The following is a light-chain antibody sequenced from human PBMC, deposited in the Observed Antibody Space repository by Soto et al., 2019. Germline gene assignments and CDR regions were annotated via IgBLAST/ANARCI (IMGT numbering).Light chain of an antibody. CDR3: QVWDSSSDRLVV. J-gene: IGLJ2*01. Sequence: SYELTQPPSVSVAPGQTARITCGGSDNGSKPVHWYQQKPGQAPVLVVFDNSDRASGIPEGLSGSNSGNTATLTISRVEAGDEADYYCQVWDSSSDRLVVFGGGTKLTVL. V-gene: IGLV3-21*02. CDR2: DNS. CDR1: DNGSKP.